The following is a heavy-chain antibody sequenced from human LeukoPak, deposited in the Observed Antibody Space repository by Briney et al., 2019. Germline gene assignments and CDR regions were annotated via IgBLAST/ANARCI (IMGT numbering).Heavy chain of an antibody. Sequence: PGGSLRLSCAASGFTFSSYGMHWVRQAPGKGLEWVAFIRYDGSNKYYADSVKGRFTISRDNSKNTLYLQMNSLRAEDTAVYYCAREGGYSSSYFDYWGQGTLVTVSS. CDR2: IRYDGSNK. D-gene: IGHD6-6*01. CDR3: AREGGYSSSYFDY. J-gene: IGHJ4*02. V-gene: IGHV3-30*02. CDR1: GFTFSSYG.